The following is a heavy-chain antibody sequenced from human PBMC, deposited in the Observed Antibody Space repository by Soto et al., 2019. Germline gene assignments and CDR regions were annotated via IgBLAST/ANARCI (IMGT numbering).Heavy chain of an antibody. CDR2: IRSEAYGGTT. J-gene: IGHJ6*02. CDR3: TLGRGYCSGGSCYRVYRYGMDV. CDR1: GFAFGDYA. D-gene: IGHD2-15*01. V-gene: IGHV3-49*03. Sequence: PGGSLRLSCTASGFAFGDYAMSWFRQAPGKGLEWVGFIRSEAYGGTTEYAASVKGRFTISRDDSKSIAYLQMNSLKTEDTAVCYCTLGRGYCSGGSCYRVYRYGMDVWGQGTTVTVSS.